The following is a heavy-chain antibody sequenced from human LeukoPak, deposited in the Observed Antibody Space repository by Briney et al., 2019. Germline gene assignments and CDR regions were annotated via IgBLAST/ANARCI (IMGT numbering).Heavy chain of an antibody. J-gene: IGHJ4*02. CDR1: VYTFTSYG. CDR3: ARFLAAAGFVY. V-gene: IGHV1-18*01. D-gene: IGHD6-13*01. CDR2: IRAYNGNT. Sequence: ASVTVSCKASVYTFTSYGISWVRQAPGQGLEWMGWIRAYNGNTNYAQKLQGRVTMTTDTSTSTAYMELRSLRSDDTAVYYRARFLAAAGFVYWGQGTLVTVSS.